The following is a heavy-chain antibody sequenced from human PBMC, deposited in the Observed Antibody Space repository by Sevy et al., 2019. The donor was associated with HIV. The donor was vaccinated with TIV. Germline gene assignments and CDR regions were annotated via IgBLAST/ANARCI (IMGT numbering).Heavy chain of an antibody. J-gene: IGHJ4*02. D-gene: IGHD3-16*01. CDR3: ARGSGGRVADFDY. Sequence: GGSLRLSCAASGFTFSSYSMNWVRQAPGKGLEWVSYISSSSSTIYYAHSVKGRFTISRDNAKNSLYLQMNSLRAEDTAVYYCARGSGGRVADFDYWGQGTLVTVSS. CDR1: GFTFSSYS. V-gene: IGHV3-48*01. CDR2: ISSSSSTI.